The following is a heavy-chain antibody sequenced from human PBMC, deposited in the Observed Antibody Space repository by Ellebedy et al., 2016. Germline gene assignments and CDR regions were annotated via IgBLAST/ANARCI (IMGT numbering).Heavy chain of an antibody. Sequence: GESLKISXAASGFTFSSYAFSWVRQAPGKGLEWVAVISYDGSNKYYADSVKGRFTISRDNSKNTLYLQMNSLRAEDTAVYYCAKTTDSSSGVDYWGQGTLVTVSS. CDR1: GFTFSSYA. V-gene: IGHV3-30*18. J-gene: IGHJ4*02. CDR2: ISYDGSNK. D-gene: IGHD6-6*01. CDR3: AKTTDSSSGVDY.